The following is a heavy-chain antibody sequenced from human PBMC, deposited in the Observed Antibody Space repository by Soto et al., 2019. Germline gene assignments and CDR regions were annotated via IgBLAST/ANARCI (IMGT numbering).Heavy chain of an antibody. J-gene: IGHJ6*02. CDR1: GGTFSSYA. D-gene: IGHD3-9*01. CDR3: ARDRQFRAIYDILTSNTDQGGMDV. V-gene: IGHV1-69*01. CDR2: IIPIFGTA. Sequence: QVQLVQSGAEVKKPGSSVKVSCKASGGTFSSYAISWVRQAPGQGLEWMGGIIPIFGTANYAQKFQGRVTITADESTSTAYMELSSLRSEDTAVYYCARDRQFRAIYDILTSNTDQGGMDVWGQGTTVTVSS.